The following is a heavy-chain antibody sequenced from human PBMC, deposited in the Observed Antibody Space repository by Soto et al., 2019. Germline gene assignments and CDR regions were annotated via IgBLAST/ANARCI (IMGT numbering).Heavy chain of an antibody. CDR3: ARQRRDGYSSGGRDELDY. Sequence: SETLSLTCTVSGGSISSSSYYWGWIRQPPGKGLEWIGSIYYSGSTYYNPSLKSRVTISVDTSKNQFSLKLSSVTAADTAVYYCARQRRDGYSSGGRDELDYWGQGTLVTVSS. CDR2: IYYSGST. CDR1: GGSISSSSYY. V-gene: IGHV4-39*01. J-gene: IGHJ4*02. D-gene: IGHD6-19*01.